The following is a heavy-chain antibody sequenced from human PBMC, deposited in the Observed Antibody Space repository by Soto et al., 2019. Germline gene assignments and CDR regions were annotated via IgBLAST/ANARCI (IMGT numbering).Heavy chain of an antibody. CDR2: IIPIFGTA. CDR1: GGTFSSYA. Sequence: SVKVSCKASGGTFSSYAISWVRQAPGQGLEWMGGIIPIFGTANYAQKFQGRVTITADKSTSTAYMELSSLRSEDTAVYYCASKARANYDILTGYYLWPFDIWGQGTMVTVSS. J-gene: IGHJ3*02. CDR3: ASKARANYDILTGYYLWPFDI. D-gene: IGHD3-9*01. V-gene: IGHV1-69*06.